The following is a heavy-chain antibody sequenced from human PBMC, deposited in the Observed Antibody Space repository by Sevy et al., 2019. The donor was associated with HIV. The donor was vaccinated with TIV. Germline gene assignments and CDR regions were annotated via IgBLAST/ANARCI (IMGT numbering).Heavy chain of an antibody. J-gene: IGHJ4*02. V-gene: IGHV4-39*01. D-gene: IGHD6-19*01. CDR3: AGPILTYNNGWSYYDY. CDR1: GASISSSGYY. Sequence: SETLSLTCTVSGASISSSGYYWGWIRQPPGKGLEWIASINYSGITFYNPSLKSRITISADTSKNQFSLDLNYVTAADTAIYYCAGPILTYNNGWSYYDYWGQGTVVTVSS. CDR2: INYSGIT.